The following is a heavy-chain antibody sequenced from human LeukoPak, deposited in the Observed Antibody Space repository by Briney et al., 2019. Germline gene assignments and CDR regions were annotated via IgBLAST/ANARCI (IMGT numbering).Heavy chain of an antibody. V-gene: IGHV4-39*02. Sequence: SETLSLTCTVSGGSISNNNYYWAWIRQPPGKGLECIGSIYYSGSPYYNPSLKSRVTISVDTSKNQFSLRLSSVTAADTAVYYCARDKGRHCSGGSVGDWGQGTLVTVSS. D-gene: IGHD2-15*01. CDR1: GGSISNNNYY. CDR2: IYYSGSP. J-gene: IGHJ4*02. CDR3: ARDKGRHCSGGSVGD.